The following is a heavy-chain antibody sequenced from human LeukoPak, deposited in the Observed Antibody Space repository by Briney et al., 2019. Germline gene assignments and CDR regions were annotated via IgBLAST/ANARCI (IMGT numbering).Heavy chain of an antibody. CDR2: IYPGDSDT. V-gene: IGHV5-51*01. Sequence: LGESLKISCKGSGYSFTSYWIGWVRQMPGKGLEWMGIIYPGDSDTRYSPSFQGQVTISADKSISTAYLQWSSLKASDTAMYYCARHISYSKYYYYYYMDVWVKGTTTTVSS. D-gene: IGHD4-11*01. J-gene: IGHJ6*03. CDR1: GYSFTSYW. CDR3: ARHISYSKYYYYYYMDV.